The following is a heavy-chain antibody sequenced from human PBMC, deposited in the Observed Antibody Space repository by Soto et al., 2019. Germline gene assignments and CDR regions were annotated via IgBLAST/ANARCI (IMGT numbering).Heavy chain of an antibody. CDR2: ISYDGSNK. CDR1: GFTFSSYA. V-gene: IGHV3-30-3*01. Sequence: QVQLVESGGGVVQPGRSLRLSCAASGFTFSSYAMHWVRQAPGKGLEWVAVISYDGSNKYYADSVKGRFTISRDNSKNTLYLQMNSLRAEDTAVYYCARVGEGFVVVVAATPGRDAFDIWGQGTMVTVSS. J-gene: IGHJ3*02. D-gene: IGHD2-15*01. CDR3: ARVGEGFVVVVAATPGRDAFDI.